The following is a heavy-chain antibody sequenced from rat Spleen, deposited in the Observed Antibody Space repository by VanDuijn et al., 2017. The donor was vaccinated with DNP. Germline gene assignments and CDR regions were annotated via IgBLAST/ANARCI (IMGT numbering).Heavy chain of an antibody. CDR1: GYSITSSYR. D-gene: IGHD1-2*01. V-gene: IGHV3-3*01. CDR2: INSAGST. Sequence: EVQLQESGPGLVKPSQSLSLTCSVTGYSITSSYRWNWIRKFPGNKLEWMGYINSAGSTNYNPSLKSRISITRDTSKNQFFLQVNSVTTEDTATYYCARRRVTIAAISTDYMDAWGQGASVTVSS. CDR3: ARRRVTIAAISTDYMDA. J-gene: IGHJ4*01.